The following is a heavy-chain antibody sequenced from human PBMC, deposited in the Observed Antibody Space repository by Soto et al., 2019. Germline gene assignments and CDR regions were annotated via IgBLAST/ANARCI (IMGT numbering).Heavy chain of an antibody. D-gene: IGHD3-16*01. V-gene: IGHV3-23*01. J-gene: IGHJ4*02. Sequence: EVQLLESGGGLVQPGGSLRLSCAASGFTFSNYAMSWVRQAPGKGLEWVSVISGSGGSTYFADSVKGRFTISRDNSKNKLYLQMNSLRAEDTALYFCAKDVTFGVVIDYFDSWGPGTLVTVSS. CDR1: GFTFSNYA. CDR3: AKDVTFGVVIDYFDS. CDR2: ISGSGGST.